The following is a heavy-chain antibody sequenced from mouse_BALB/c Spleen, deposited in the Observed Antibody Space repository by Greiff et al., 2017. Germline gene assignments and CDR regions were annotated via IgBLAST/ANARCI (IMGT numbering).Heavy chain of an antibody. Sequence: VQLKESGAELVKPGASVKLSCTASGFNIKDTYMHWVKQRPEQGLEWIGRIDPANGNTKYDPKFQGKATITADTSSNTAYLQLSSLTSEDTAVYYCAKAHYGSSYDAMDYWGQGTSVTVSS. D-gene: IGHD1-1*01. CDR2: IDPANGNT. J-gene: IGHJ4*01. CDR1: GFNIKDTY. CDR3: AKAHYGSSYDAMDY. V-gene: IGHV14-3*02.